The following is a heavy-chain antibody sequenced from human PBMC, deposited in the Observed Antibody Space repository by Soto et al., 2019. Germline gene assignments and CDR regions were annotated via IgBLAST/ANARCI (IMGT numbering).Heavy chain of an antibody. CDR2: IFRSGYT. CDR3: ARDYAGNSGHYDF. J-gene: IGHJ4*02. D-gene: IGHD3-22*01. CDR1: GGSIYSDHW. Sequence: PSETLSLTCTVSGGSIYSDHWWSWVRQSPGKGLEWIGEIFRSGYTNYSPFLTGRVTMSIDKSKNQFSLALTSATAADTAIYFCARDYAGNSGHYDFWGRGTQVTVSS. V-gene: IGHV4-4*02.